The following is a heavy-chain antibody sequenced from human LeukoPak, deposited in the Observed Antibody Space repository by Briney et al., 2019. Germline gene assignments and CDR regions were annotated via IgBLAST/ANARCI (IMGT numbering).Heavy chain of an antibody. CDR2: IYYSGST. CDR1: GGSISSYY. J-gene: IGHJ6*03. Sequence: SETLSLTCTVSGGSISSYYWSWIRQPPVKGLEWIGYIYYSGSTNYNPSLKSRVTISVDTSKNQFSLKLSSVTAADTAVYYCARGPRYNWNYGWYMDVWGKGTTVTVSS. CDR3: ARGPRYNWNYGWYMDV. V-gene: IGHV4-59*01. D-gene: IGHD1-7*01.